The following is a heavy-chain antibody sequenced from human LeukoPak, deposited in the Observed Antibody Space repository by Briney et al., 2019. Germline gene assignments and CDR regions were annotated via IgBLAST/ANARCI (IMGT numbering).Heavy chain of an antibody. J-gene: IGHJ4*02. CDR2: INPSGGST. CDR3: ARGGGLGYCSSTSCRFDY. V-gene: IGHV1-46*01. CDR1: GYIFTNYY. D-gene: IGHD2-2*01. Sequence: ASVKVSCKASGYIFTNYYMHWVRQAPGQGLEWMGMINPSGGSTRYAQKFQGRVTMTRDTSTNTVYMELISLRSEDTAVYYCARGGGLGYCSSTSCRFDYWGRGTLVTVSS.